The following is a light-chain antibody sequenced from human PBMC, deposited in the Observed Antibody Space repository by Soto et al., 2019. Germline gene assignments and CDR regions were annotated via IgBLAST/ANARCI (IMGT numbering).Light chain of an antibody. CDR1: HTVSSS. Sequence: EIVVTQSPATLSVSPGERATLSCRASHTVSSSFAWYQQIPGQAPRLLIYGASIRAAGIPARFSGSESGTEFTLTISSLQSEDFAVYYCQQYHDWPTFGQGTKVDIK. J-gene: IGKJ1*01. CDR3: QQYHDWPT. CDR2: GAS. V-gene: IGKV3-15*01.